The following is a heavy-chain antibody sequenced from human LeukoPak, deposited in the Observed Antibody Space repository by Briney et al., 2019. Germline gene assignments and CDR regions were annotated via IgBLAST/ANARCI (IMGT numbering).Heavy chain of an antibody. CDR1: GGSISSYY. Sequence: SETLSLTCTVSGGSISSYYWSWIRQPPGKGLEWIGYIYYSGSTNYNPSLKSRVTISLDMSENHFSLKLTSVTAADTAVYYCARRKPYYDSSGYYYNYFDYWGQGTLVTVSS. V-gene: IGHV4-59*12. J-gene: IGHJ4*02. CDR2: IYYSGST. D-gene: IGHD3-22*01. CDR3: ARRKPYYDSSGYYYNYFDY.